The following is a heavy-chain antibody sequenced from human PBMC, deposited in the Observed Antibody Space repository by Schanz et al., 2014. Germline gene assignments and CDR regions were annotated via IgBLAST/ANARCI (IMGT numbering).Heavy chain of an antibody. V-gene: IGHV3-23*04. D-gene: IGHD3-22*01. CDR3: AKGRRGYFDSSGSYWGTFDF. CDR1: GFTFSSYS. Sequence: EVQLVESGGGLVQPGGSLRLSCAASGFTFSSYSMNWVRQAPGRGLEWVSGISGSGGTTHYADSVEGRFTISRVNSKNTLYLRMKGLRAEDTAVYYCAKGRRGYFDSSGSYWGTFDFWGQGTLXSVSS. J-gene: IGHJ4*02. CDR2: ISGSGGTT.